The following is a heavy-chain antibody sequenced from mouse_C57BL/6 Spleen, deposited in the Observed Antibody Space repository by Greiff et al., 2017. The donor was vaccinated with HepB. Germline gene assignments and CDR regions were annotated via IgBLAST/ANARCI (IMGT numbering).Heavy chain of an antibody. J-gene: IGHJ2*01. D-gene: IGHD2-4*01. CDR3: ARSSTMITTYYFDY. Sequence: VQLQQSGAELVKPGASVKISCKASGYAFSSYWMNWVKQRPGKGLEWIGQIYPGDGDTNYNGKFKGKATLTADKSSSTAYMQLSSLTSEDSAVYFCARSSTMITTYYFDYWGQGTTLTVSS. CDR1: GYAFSSYW. CDR2: IYPGDGDT. V-gene: IGHV1-80*01.